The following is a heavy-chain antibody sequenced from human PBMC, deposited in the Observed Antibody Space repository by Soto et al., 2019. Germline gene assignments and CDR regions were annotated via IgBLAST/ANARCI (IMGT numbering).Heavy chain of an antibody. CDR3: ARDRGYDAHDYYYNAMDV. CDR1: GFTFRTYT. V-gene: IGHV3-21*01. J-gene: IGHJ6*02. D-gene: IGHD2-15*01. Sequence: GGSLRLSCVASGFTFRTYTMNWVRQAPGKGLEWVSGIRGFSPYTFYAESVRGRFTISRDNAKNSLYLQMNSLGVEDTAVYYCARDRGYDAHDYYYNAMDVWGQGTTVTVSS. CDR2: IRGFSPYT.